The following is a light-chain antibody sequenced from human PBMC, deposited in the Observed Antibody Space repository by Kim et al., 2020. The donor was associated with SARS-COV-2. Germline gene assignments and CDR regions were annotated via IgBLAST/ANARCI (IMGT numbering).Light chain of an antibody. V-gene: IGKV3-15*01. Sequence: VCPGERAPLSCRASQSVSSNLAWYQQKPGQAPRLLLHGASTRATGIPARFSGSGSGTEFTLTISSLQSEDFAVYYCQQYKNWPRTFGQGTKVDIK. CDR2: GAS. CDR1: QSVSSN. CDR3: QQYKNWPRT. J-gene: IGKJ1*01.